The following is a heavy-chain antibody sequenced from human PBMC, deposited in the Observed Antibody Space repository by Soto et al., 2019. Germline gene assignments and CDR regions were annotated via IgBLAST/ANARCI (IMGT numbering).Heavy chain of an antibody. V-gene: IGHV4-31*03. D-gene: IGHD6-13*01. CDR1: GGSISSGAYY. CDR3: ARDSRLVNYYYYGMDV. J-gene: IGHJ6*02. CDR2: NYYSGST. Sequence: QVQLQESGPGLVKPSQTLSLTCSVSGGSISSGAYYWTWIRQHPGKGLEWIGDNYYSGSTYYNPSHKSRVTISVDTSKNQFSLKLRSVTAADTAVYYCARDSRLVNYYYYGMDVWGQGTTVTASS.